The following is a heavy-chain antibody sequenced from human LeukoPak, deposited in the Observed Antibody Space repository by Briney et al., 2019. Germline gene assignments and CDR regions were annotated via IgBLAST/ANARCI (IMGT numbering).Heavy chain of an antibody. V-gene: IGHV4-34*01. CDR1: GGSFSGYY. Sequence: SDTLSLTCAVYGGSFSGYYWSWIRQPPGKGLEWIGEINHSGSTNYNPSLKSRVTISVDTSKNQFSLKLSSVTAADTAVYYCARLFITMVRGDANWFDPWGQGTLVTVSS. D-gene: IGHD3-10*01. CDR3: ARLFITMVRGDANWFDP. J-gene: IGHJ5*02. CDR2: INHSGST.